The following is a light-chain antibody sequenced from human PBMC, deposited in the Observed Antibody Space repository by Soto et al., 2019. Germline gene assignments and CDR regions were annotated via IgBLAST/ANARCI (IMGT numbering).Light chain of an antibody. CDR1: QSISSW. CDR2: EAS. CDR3: QQYNSYPYT. J-gene: IGKJ2*01. Sequence: DIQMTQRPSTLSASVGDRVTITCRASQSISSWLAWYQQKPGKAPKLLIYEASSLERGVPPRFSGSGSGTEFTLTISSLQADDFATYYCQQYNSYPYTFGQGTKLGI. V-gene: IGKV1-5*03.